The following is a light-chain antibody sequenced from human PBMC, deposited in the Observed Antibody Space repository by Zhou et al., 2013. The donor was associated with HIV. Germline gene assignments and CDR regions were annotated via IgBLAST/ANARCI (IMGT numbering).Light chain of an antibody. CDR2: GAS. CDR3: QQYHARPPALT. CDR1: QSIIGNC. V-gene: IGKV3-20*01. Sequence: EIVLTQSPGTLSLSPGERATLSCRASQSIIGNCLAWYQQIRGQAPRLLIYGASNRATGIPDRFSGSGSGTEFTLTISSMQSEDSAVYYCQQYHARPPALTFGGGSKVRSN. J-gene: IGKJ4*01.